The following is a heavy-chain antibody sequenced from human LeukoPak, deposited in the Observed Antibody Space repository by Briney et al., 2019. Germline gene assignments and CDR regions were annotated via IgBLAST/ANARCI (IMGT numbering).Heavy chain of an antibody. D-gene: IGHD6-19*01. V-gene: IGHV3-30*02. Sequence: PGGSLRLSCAASGFTFSSYGMHWVRQAPGKGLEWVAFIRYDGSNKYYADSVKGRFTISRDNSKNTLYLQMNSLRAEDTAVYYCARDPQPYIAVAADYWGQGTLVTVSS. J-gene: IGHJ4*02. CDR1: GFTFSSYG. CDR2: IRYDGSNK. CDR3: ARDPQPYIAVAADY.